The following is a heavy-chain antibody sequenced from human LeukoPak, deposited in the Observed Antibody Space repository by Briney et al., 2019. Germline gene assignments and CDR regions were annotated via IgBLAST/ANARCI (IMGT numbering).Heavy chain of an antibody. CDR3: ARAPDSSGYKPLHAFDI. Sequence: SQTLSLTCAVSGGSISSGGYSWSWIRQPPGKGLEWIGYIYHSGSTYYNPSLKSRVTISVDRSKNQFSLKLSSVTAADTAVYYCARAPDSSGYKPLHAFDIWGQGTMVTVSS. V-gene: IGHV4-30-2*01. J-gene: IGHJ3*02. CDR1: GGSISSGGYS. D-gene: IGHD3-22*01. CDR2: IYHSGST.